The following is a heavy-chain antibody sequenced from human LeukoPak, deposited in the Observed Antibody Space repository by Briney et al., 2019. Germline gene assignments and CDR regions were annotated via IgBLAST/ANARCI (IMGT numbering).Heavy chain of an antibody. Sequence: SETLSLTCAVYGGSFSGYYWSWIRQPPGKGLEWIGEINHSGSTNYNPSLKSRVTISVDTSKNQSSLKLSSVTAADTAVYYCARRRGYSYGGGFDYWGQGTLVTVSS. J-gene: IGHJ4*02. V-gene: IGHV4-34*01. D-gene: IGHD5-18*01. CDR3: ARRRGYSYGGGFDY. CDR1: GGSFSGYY. CDR2: INHSGST.